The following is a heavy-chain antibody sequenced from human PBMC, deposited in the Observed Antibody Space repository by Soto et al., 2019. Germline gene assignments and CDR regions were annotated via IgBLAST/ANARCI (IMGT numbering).Heavy chain of an antibody. J-gene: IGHJ4*02. V-gene: IGHV1-3*01. Sequence: GASVKVSCKASGYTFTSYAMHWVRQAPGQRLEWMGWINAGNGNTKYSQKFQGRVTITRDTSASTAYMELSSLRSEDTAVYYCTRDRNPVRTTRTTGQGYWGQGTLVTVSS. D-gene: IGHD1-1*01. CDR3: TRDRNPVRTTRTTGQGY. CDR2: INAGNGNT. CDR1: GYTFTSYA.